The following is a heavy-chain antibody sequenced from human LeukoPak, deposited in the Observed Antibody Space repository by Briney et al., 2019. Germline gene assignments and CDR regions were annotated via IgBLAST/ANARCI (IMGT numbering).Heavy chain of an antibody. D-gene: IGHD5-24*01. CDR1: GYSFTTYW. Sequence: GESLKISCKGSGYSFTTYWIGWVRQMPGKGLEGMGIIYPSDSDTRYSPSFQGQVTISADKSISTAYLQWSSLKASDTAMYYCARLRDGYIHYFDYWGQGTLVTVSS. J-gene: IGHJ4*02. V-gene: IGHV5-51*01. CDR2: IYPSDSDT. CDR3: ARLRDGYIHYFDY.